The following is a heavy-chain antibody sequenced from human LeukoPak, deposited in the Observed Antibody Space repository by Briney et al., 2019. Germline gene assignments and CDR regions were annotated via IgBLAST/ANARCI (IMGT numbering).Heavy chain of an antibody. Sequence: GGSLRLSCAASGFTFSSYAMSWVRQAPGKGLEWVSAISGSGGSTYYADSVKGRFTISRDNSKNTLYLQMNSLRAEDTAVYYCAKDPISSGWYNIPYDYWGQGTLVTVSS. D-gene: IGHD6-19*01. V-gene: IGHV3-23*01. CDR2: ISGSGGST. CDR3: AKDPISSGWYNIPYDY. CDR1: GFTFSSYA. J-gene: IGHJ4*02.